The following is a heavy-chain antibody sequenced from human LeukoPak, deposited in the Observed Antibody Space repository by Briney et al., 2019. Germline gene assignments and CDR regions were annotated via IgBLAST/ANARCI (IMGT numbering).Heavy chain of an antibody. J-gene: IGHJ2*01. CDR3: ARDAVITLVARYFDL. D-gene: IGHD3-22*01. CDR2: ISYDGSNK. Sequence: GRSLRLSCAASGFTFSSYAMHWVRQAPGKGLEWVAVISYDGSNKYYADSVKGRFTISRDNSKNTLYLQMNSLRAEDTAVYYCARDAVITLVARYFDLWGRGTLVTVSS. V-gene: IGHV3-30-3*01. CDR1: GFTFSSYA.